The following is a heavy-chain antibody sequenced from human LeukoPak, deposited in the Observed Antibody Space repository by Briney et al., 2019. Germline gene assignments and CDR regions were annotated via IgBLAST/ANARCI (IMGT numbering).Heavy chain of an antibody. CDR2: ISAYNGNT. J-gene: IGHJ4*02. D-gene: IGHD3-9*01. Sequence: ASVKVSCKASGYTFTSYGISWVRQAPGQGLEWMGWISAYNGNTNYAQKFQGRVTMTRDMSTSTVYMELSSLRSEDTAVYYCARDPTLRYFDWLLSEFDYWGQGTLVTVSS. V-gene: IGHV1-18*01. CDR1: GYTFTSYG. CDR3: ARDPTLRYFDWLLSEFDY.